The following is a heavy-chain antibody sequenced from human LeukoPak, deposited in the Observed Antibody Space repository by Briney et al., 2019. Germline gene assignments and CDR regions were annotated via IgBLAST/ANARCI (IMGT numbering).Heavy chain of an antibody. V-gene: IGHV1-69*05. CDR2: IIPIFGTA. CDR3: ASDRLRGVRAFDI. CDR1: GGTFSSYA. D-gene: IGHD3-10*01. J-gene: IGHJ3*02. Sequence: SVKVSCKASGGTFSSYAISWVRQAPGQGLEWMGRIIPIFGTANYAQKFQGRVTITTGESTSTAYMELSSLRSEDTAVYYCASDRLRGVRAFDIWGQGTMVTVSS.